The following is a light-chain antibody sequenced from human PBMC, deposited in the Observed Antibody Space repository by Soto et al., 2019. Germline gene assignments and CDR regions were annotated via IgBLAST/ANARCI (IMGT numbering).Light chain of an antibody. CDR3: QQRTDRPPWT. V-gene: IGKV3-11*01. J-gene: IGKJ1*01. CDR1: QSIGLA. Sequence: IVLTQSPGTLSVSPGERATLSCRASQSIGLAIAWYQHKPGQAPRLLIFDASQRATGIPARFRGSGSGTDFTLSISSLEPEDFAVYYCQQRTDRPPWTFGQGTKVDIK. CDR2: DAS.